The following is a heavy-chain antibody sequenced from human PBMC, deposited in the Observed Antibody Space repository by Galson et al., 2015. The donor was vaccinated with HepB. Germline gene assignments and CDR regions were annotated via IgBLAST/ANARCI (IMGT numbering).Heavy chain of an antibody. Sequence: SLRLSCAASGFTFGDYAMSWFRQAPGKGLEWVGFIRSKAYGGTAEYAASVKGRFTISRDDSKSIAYLQMNSLKTKDTAVYSCTRGINPGYSSGWLDFWGQGTLVTVSS. J-gene: IGHJ4*02. CDR3: TRGINPGYSSGWLDF. CDR1: GFTFGDYA. V-gene: IGHV3-49*03. CDR2: IRSKAYGGTA. D-gene: IGHD6-19*01.